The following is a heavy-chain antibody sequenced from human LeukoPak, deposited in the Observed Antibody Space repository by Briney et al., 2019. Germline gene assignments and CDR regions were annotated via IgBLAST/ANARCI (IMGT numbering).Heavy chain of an antibody. V-gene: IGHV3-23*01. CDR3: AKGRIRTTDNVRYFDWLLPIDY. Sequence: GGSLRLSCAASGFTFSSYAMSWVRQAPGKGLEWVSAISGSGGSTYYADSVKGRFTISRDNSKNTLYLQMNSLRAEDTAVYYCAKGRIRTTDNVRYFDWLLPIDYWGQGTLVTVSS. CDR1: GFTFSSYA. CDR2: ISGSGGST. J-gene: IGHJ4*02. D-gene: IGHD3-9*01.